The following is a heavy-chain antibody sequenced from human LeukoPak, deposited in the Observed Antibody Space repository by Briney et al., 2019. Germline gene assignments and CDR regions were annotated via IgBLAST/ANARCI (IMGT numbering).Heavy chain of an antibody. CDR3: ARGRGGSSSWKAFDI. CDR2: IYSGGST. V-gene: IGHV3-53*01. D-gene: IGHD6-13*01. J-gene: IGHJ3*02. Sequence: GGSLRLSCAASGFTVSSNYMSWVRQAPGKGLEWVSVIYSGGSTCYADSVKGRFTISRDNSKNTLYLQMNSLRAEDTAVYYCARGRGGSSSWKAFDIWGQGTMVTVSS. CDR1: GFTVSSNY.